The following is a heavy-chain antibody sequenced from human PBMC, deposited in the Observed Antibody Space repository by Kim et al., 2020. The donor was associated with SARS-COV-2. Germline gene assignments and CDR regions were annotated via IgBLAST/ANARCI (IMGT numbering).Heavy chain of an antibody. D-gene: IGHD3-22*01. CDR1: GGSINTQNYF. Sequence: SETLSLTCTVSGGSINTQNYFWGWIRQPPGEGLEWIGSIFYNGDLRYNPSLRSRVTISADTSNNHFSLTLNSATAADTAMYYCARHSDRGSTTTKGFDY. CDR3: ARHSDRGSTTTKGFDY. V-gene: IGHV4-39*01. J-gene: IGHJ4*01. CDR2: IFYNGDL.